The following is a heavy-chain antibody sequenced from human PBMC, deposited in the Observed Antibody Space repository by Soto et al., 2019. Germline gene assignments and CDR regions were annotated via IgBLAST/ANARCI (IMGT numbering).Heavy chain of an antibody. J-gene: IGHJ5*02. CDR2: LGSKSDGGTE. D-gene: IGHD1-26*01. CDR3: VTSGVGVVRLDT. Sequence: EVQLVEAGGGLAKPGGSLRLSCAASGVILSNTYMDWVSQAPGKGLEWVGRLGSKSDGGTEDYAAPAKGRFTISRDDSKNTLYLQLDSLKSKDAAVYYCVTSGVGVVRLDTWGQGTMVTVSS. V-gene: IGHV3-15*07. CDR1: GVILSNTY.